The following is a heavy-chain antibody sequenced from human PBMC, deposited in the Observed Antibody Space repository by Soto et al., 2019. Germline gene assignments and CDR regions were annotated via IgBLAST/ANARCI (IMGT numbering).Heavy chain of an antibody. CDR2: IYYSGST. D-gene: IGHD2-15*01. CDR1: GGSISSYY. CDR3: ARQVVPSYYYGMDV. V-gene: IGHV4-59*08. Sequence: SETLSLTCTVSGGSISSYYWSWIRQPPGKGLEWIGYIYYSGSTNYNPSLKSRVTISVDTSKNQFSLKLSSVTAADTAVYYCARQVVPSYYYGMDVWGQGTTVTV. J-gene: IGHJ6*02.